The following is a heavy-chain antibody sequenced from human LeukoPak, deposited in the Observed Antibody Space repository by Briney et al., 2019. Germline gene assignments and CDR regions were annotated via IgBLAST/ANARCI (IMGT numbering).Heavy chain of an antibody. D-gene: IGHD1-7*01. CDR1: GYTFTSYG. J-gene: IGHJ6*02. CDR3: ARDGTTRDYYYYYGMDV. V-gene: IGHV1-18*01. Sequence: ASVKVSCKASGYTFTSYGISWVRRAPGQGLEWMGWISAYNGNTNYAQKLQGRVTMTTDTSTSTAYMELRSLRSGDTAVYYCARDGTTRDYYYYYGMDVWGQGTTVTVSS. CDR2: ISAYNGNT.